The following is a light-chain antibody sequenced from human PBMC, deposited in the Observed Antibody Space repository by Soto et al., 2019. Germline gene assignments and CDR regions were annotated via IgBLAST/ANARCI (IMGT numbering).Light chain of an antibody. V-gene: IGKV3-20*01. CDR3: QQYGSSPPWT. J-gene: IGKJ1*01. CDR2: GAS. CDR1: QSVSSSY. Sequence: EIVLTQSPGTLSLPPAQRATLSCRASQSVSSSYLAWCQQKPGQAARLLIYGASSRATGIADRLSGSGSGTDFTLTISRLEPEDFAVYYCQQYGSSPPWTFGQGTKGDIK.